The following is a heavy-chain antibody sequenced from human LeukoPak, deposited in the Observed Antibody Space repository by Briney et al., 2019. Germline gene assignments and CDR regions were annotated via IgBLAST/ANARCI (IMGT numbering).Heavy chain of an antibody. CDR3: ARAPRYSSGWYVSEYFQH. V-gene: IGHV1-2*02. D-gene: IGHD6-19*01. J-gene: IGHJ1*01. CDR1: GYTFTGYY. CDR2: INPNSGGT. Sequence: ASVKVSCKASGYTFTGYYMHWVRQAPGQGLEWMGWINPNSGGTNYAQKFQGRVTMTRDTSISTAYMELSRLRSDDTAVYYCARAPRYSSGWYVSEYFQHWGQGTLVTVSS.